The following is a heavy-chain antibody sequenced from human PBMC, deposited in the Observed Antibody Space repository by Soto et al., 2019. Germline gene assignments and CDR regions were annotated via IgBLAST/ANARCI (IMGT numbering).Heavy chain of an antibody. V-gene: IGHV4-38-2*01. CDR2: IYHSGST. Sequence: WETLALTCAVSGYSISSGYYWGWIRQPPGKGLEWIGTIYHSGSTYYNPSLKSRVTISVDTSKNPFSLTLSSVTAADTAVYYCARIVGADWYFDLWGRGSLDTVS. J-gene: IGHJ2*01. CDR3: ARIVGADWYFDL. CDR1: GYSISSGYY. D-gene: IGHD1-26*01.